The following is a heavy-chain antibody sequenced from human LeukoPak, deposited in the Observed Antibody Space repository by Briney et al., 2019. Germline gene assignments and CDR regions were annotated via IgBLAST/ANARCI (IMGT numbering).Heavy chain of an antibody. Sequence: PSETLSLTCAVSGDSITSGTFSWSWIRQPPGKGLEWIGYIYQSGRTFYTLSLRRRVAISVDRSKNQFPLRLTSVTAADTAVYYCSRGVMNGDYSWFDPWGQGTLVIVSS. CDR2: IYQSGRT. CDR1: GDSITSGTFS. D-gene: IGHD4-17*01. CDR3: SRGVMNGDYSWFDP. V-gene: IGHV4-30-2*01. J-gene: IGHJ5*02.